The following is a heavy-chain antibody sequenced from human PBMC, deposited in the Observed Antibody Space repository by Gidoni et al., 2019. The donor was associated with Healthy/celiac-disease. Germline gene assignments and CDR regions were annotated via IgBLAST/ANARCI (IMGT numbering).Heavy chain of an antibody. J-gene: IGHJ4*02. Sequence: QVQLVESGGGVVQPGRSLRLSCAASGFTFSSYGMPWVRQAPGKGLEWVAVIWYDGSNKYYADSVKGRFTISRDNSKNTLYLQMNSLRAEDTAVYYCARSGGGYGDYPFDYWGQGTLVTVSS. CDR2: IWYDGSNK. CDR1: GFTFSSYG. D-gene: IGHD4-17*01. CDR3: ARSGGGYGDYPFDY. V-gene: IGHV3-33*01.